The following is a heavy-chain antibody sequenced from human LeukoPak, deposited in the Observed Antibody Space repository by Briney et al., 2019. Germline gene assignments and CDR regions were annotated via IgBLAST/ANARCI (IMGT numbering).Heavy chain of an antibody. CDR3: ARDIVVIPAAYYYMEV. Sequence: ASVKVSCKASGYTFTGYYMHWVRQAPGQGLEWMGWISAYNGNTYYPQKLQGRITMTIDTATTTAYMELRSLRSDDTAVYYCARDIVVIPAAYYYMEVWGKGTTVTVFS. CDR1: GYTFTGYY. CDR2: ISAYNGNT. D-gene: IGHD2-2*01. V-gene: IGHV1-18*04. J-gene: IGHJ6*03.